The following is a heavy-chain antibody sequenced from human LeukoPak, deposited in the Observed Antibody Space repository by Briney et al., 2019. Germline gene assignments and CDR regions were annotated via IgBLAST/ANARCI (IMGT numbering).Heavy chain of an antibody. V-gene: IGHV3-30*01. CDR2: ISYDGSNK. CDR3: ARDAYFDY. CDR1: GFTFSSYA. J-gene: IGHJ4*02. Sequence: GGSLRLSCAASGFTFSSYAMHWVRQAPGKGLEWVAVISYDGSNKYYAHSVQGRLTISRDNSKNTLYLQMNSLRAEDTAVYYCARDAYFDYWGQGTLVTVSS.